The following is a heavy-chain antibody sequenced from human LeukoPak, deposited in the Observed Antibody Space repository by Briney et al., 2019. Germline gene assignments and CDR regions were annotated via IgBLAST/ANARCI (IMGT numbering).Heavy chain of an antibody. D-gene: IGHD3-10*01. CDR1: NMSLSGYY. CDR3: ARHTDAPMVRGGRAGIDY. CDR2: INHSGST. V-gene: IGHV4-34*01. Sequence: NPSETLSLTCAVYNMSLSGYYWSWIRQPPGKGLEWIGEINHSGSTNYNPSLKSRVTISVDTSKNQFSLKLSSVTAADTAVYYCARHTDAPMVRGGRAGIDYWGQGTLVTVSS. J-gene: IGHJ4*02.